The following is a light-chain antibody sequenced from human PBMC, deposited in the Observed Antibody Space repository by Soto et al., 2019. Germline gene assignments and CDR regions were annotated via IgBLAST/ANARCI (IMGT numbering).Light chain of an antibody. J-gene: IGLJ2*01. CDR1: SSNIGAGYD. CDR3: QSYDSSLSAQV. CDR2: GNS. V-gene: IGLV1-40*01. Sequence: QSVLTQPPSVSGAPGQRVTISCTGSSSNIGAGYDVHWYQQLPGTAPKLLIYGNSNRPSGVPDRFFGSKSGTSASLAITGFQAEDEADYYCQSYDSSLSAQVFGGGTKLTVL.